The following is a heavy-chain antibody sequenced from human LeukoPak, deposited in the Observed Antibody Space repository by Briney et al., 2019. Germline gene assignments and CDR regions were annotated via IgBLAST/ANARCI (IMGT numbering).Heavy chain of an antibody. CDR2: IYYSGST. J-gene: IGHJ4*02. D-gene: IGHD6-19*01. CDR3: ARSTVAGTRKVDY. Sequence: SETLSLTCTVSGGSISNNIYYWGWIRQPPGKGLEWIGSIYYSGSTYYNPSLKSRVTISVDTSKNQFSLKLSSVTAADTAVCYCARSTVAGTRKVDYWGQGTLVTVSS. CDR1: GGSISNNIYY. V-gene: IGHV4-39*01.